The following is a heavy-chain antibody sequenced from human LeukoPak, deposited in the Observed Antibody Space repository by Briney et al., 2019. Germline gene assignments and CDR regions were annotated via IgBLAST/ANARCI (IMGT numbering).Heavy chain of an antibody. CDR1: GGSISSYY. CDR2: IYTSGST. J-gene: IGHJ4*02. Sequence: SETLSLTCTVSGGSISSYYWSWIRQPAGKGLEWIGRIYTSGSTNYNPSLKSRGTMSVDTSKNQFSLKLSSVTAADTAVYYCARDQNPGVYFDYWGQGTLVTVSS. D-gene: IGHD1-14*01. CDR3: ARDQNPGVYFDY. V-gene: IGHV4-4*07.